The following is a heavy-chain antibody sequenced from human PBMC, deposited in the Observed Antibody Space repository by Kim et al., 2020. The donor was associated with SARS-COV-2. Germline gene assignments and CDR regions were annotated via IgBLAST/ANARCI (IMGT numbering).Heavy chain of an antibody. D-gene: IGHD5-12*01. J-gene: IGHJ4*02. V-gene: IGHV1-58*01. CDR3: AARHIVATAVSFDY. Sequence: AQKFQERGTITRDMSTSTAYMELSSLRSEDTAVYYCAARHIVATAVSFDYWGQGTLVTVSS.